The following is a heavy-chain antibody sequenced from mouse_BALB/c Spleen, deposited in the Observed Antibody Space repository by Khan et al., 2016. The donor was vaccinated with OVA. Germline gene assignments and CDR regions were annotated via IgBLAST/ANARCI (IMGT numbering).Heavy chain of an antibody. Sequence: QVQLQQSGTELARPGASVKLSCKASGYTFTDYYITWVKQRTGQGLEWIGEIYPGSGNTYYNEKFKGKATLTADKSSNTAYMQLSSLTSDDSADYFCARMDTTSLDYWGQGTTLTVSS. CDR3: ARMDTTSLDY. J-gene: IGHJ2*01. CDR1: GYTFTDYY. V-gene: IGHV1-77*01. CDR2: IYPGSGNT. D-gene: IGHD2-3*01.